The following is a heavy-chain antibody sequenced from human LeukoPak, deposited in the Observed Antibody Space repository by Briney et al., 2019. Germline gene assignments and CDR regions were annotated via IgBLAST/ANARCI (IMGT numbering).Heavy chain of an antibody. V-gene: IGHV4-59*13. D-gene: IGHD6-19*01. J-gene: IGHJ5*02. CDR2: IYYSGST. CDR3: ARDRRSDWYWFDP. Sequence: SETLSLTCTVSGGSISSYNWCWIRQPPGKGLGWIGNIYYSGSTNYNPSLKSRVTISVDKSKNAFSLKLSSVSAADTAVYYCARDRRSDWYWFDPWGQGTLVTVSS. CDR1: GGSISSYN.